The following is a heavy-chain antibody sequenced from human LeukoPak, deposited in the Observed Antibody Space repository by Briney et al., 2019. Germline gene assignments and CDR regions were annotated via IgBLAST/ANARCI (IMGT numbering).Heavy chain of an antibody. J-gene: IGHJ4*02. CDR3: ARVQGGGYRTADY. CDR1: GGSISSSS. Sequence: ETLSLTCTVSGGSISSSSYYWGWIRQPPGKGLEWVSSISSSSSYIYYADSVKGRFTISRDNSKNTLFLQMNSLRGEDTAMYYCARVQGGGYRTADYWGQGTLVTVSS. D-gene: IGHD6-19*01. V-gene: IGHV3-21*01. CDR2: ISSSSSYI.